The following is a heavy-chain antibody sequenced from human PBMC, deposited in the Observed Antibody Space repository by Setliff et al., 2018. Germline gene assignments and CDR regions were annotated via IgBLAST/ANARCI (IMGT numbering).Heavy chain of an antibody. Sequence: ASVKVSCKASGYNFTSYGISWVRQDPGQGLEWMGWISAYNGNTNYAQKFQGRVTMTSDTSISTAYMELVRLRSDDTAVYFCARYGGGDSDAFDIWGQGTMVTVSS. CDR1: GYNFTSYG. J-gene: IGHJ3*02. CDR3: ARYGGGDSDAFDI. CDR2: ISAYNGNT. V-gene: IGHV1-18*01. D-gene: IGHD3-16*01.